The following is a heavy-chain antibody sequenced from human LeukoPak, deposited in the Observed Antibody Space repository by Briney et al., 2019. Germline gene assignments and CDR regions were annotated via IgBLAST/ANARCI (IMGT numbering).Heavy chain of an antibody. CDR1: GFTFSSXA. CDR2: ISGSGGST. J-gene: IGHJ4*02. CDR3: AKGSRDGYNWVWDY. Sequence: AXSGFTFSSXAXXWVRQAPGKGXEWXSAISGSGGSTYYADSVKGRFTISRDNSKNTLYLQMNSLRAEDTAVYYCAKGSRDGYNWVWDYWGQGTLVTVSS. D-gene: IGHD5-24*01. V-gene: IGHV3-23*01.